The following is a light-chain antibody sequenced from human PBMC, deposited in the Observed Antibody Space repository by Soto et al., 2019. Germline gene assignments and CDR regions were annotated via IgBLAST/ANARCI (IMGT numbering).Light chain of an antibody. V-gene: IGKV4-1*01. CDR1: QSVLYSSNNKNY. J-gene: IGKJ3*01. CDR2: WAS. Sequence: DIVMTQSPDSVAVSLGERATVKCKSSQSVLYSSNNKNYLAWYQQKPGQPPKLLIYWASTRESGVPDRFTGSGSGTDFTLTISSLQAEDVAVYYCQQYYSTPFSFGPGTKVVIK. CDR3: QQYYSTPFS.